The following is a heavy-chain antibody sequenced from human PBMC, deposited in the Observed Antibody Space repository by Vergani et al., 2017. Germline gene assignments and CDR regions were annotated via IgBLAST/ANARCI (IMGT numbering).Heavy chain of an antibody. Sequence: EVQLVESGGGLVQPGGSLRLSCAASGFTFSSYEMNWVRQAPGKGLEWVSYISSSGSTIYYADSVKGRFTISRDNAKNSLYLQMNSLRAEDTAVYYCATLSRIAVAGDYWGQGTLVTVSS. D-gene: IGHD6-19*01. CDR3: ATLSRIAVAGDY. J-gene: IGHJ4*02. CDR2: ISSSGSTI. CDR1: GFTFSSYE. V-gene: IGHV3-48*03.